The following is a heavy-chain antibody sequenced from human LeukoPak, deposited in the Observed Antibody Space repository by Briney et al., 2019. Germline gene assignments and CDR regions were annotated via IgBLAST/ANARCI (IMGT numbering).Heavy chain of an antibody. CDR3: ARADSGTMGAVDY. J-gene: IGHJ4*02. CDR1: GGHFSSYS. D-gene: IGHD1-7*01. V-gene: IGHV1-69*05. CDR2: IIPIFGTA. Sequence: SMKVSCQASGGHFSSYSISLVGQAPGQGLEWIGGIIPIFGTANYAQKFQGRVTITTDESTSTAYMELSSLRSEDTAVYYCARADSGTMGAVDYWGQGTLVTVSS.